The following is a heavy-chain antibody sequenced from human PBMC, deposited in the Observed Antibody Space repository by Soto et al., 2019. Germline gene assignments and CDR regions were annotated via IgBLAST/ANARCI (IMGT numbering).Heavy chain of an antibody. Sequence: EVQLVESGGGLVQPGGSLRLSCAASGFTFSSYWMHWVRQAPGKGLVWVSRINSYGSSTSYADSVKGRFTISRDNAKNTLDQQMNSLRAEDTAVYYCVRTSLVVAAATREDYWGQGTLVTVSS. CDR1: GFTFSSYW. V-gene: IGHV3-74*01. J-gene: IGHJ4*02. CDR3: VRTSLVVAAATREDY. CDR2: INSYGSST. D-gene: IGHD2-15*01.